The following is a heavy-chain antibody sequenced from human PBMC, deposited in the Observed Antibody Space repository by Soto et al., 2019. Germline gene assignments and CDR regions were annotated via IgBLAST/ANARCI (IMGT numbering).Heavy chain of an antibody. CDR2: ISVTGSGT. Sequence: GGSLRLSCAASGFTFSSYDMSWVRQAPGKGLEYVSSISVTGSGTYYADYVKGRFTISRDNSKNTLYLQMNSLRVEDTAVYYCARTTTTKSRDYWGQGTLVTVSS. CDR3: ARTTTTKSRDY. J-gene: IGHJ4*02. V-gene: IGHV3-23*01. D-gene: IGHD4-17*01. CDR1: GFTFSSYD.